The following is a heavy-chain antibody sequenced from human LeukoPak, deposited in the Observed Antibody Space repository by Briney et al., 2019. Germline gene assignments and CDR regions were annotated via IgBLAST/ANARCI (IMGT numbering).Heavy chain of an antibody. CDR1: GGSISGYY. CDR2: IYYSGTP. Sequence: SGTLSLTCTVSGGSISGYYWGWIRPPPGKGLEWIGSIYYSGTPYYNPSLETRLTVSVDTSKSHFSLKLSSVTAADTAVYYCARRGVAAAATNFDYWGQGTLVTVSS. D-gene: IGHD3-10*01. J-gene: IGHJ4*02. V-gene: IGHV4-39*02. CDR3: ARRGVAAAATNFDY.